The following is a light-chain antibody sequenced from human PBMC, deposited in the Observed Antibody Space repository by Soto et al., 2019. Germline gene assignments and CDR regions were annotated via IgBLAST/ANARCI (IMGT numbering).Light chain of an antibody. J-gene: IGLJ2*01. Sequence: QSVLTQPPSASGTPGQRVTISCSGSYSNIGSNTVNWYQQLPGTAPKLLIYNNNQRPSGVPDRFSGSKSGTSASLAISGLQSEDEADYYCAAWDDSLHGVVFGGGTKVTVL. CDR3: AAWDDSLHGVV. CDR2: NNN. V-gene: IGLV1-44*01. CDR1: YSNIGSNT.